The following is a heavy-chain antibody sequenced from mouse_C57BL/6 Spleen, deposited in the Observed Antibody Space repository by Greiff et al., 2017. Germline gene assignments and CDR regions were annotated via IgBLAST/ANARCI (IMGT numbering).Heavy chain of an antibody. CDR3: ARKETTVLEGFDD. J-gene: IGHJ2*03. CDR1: GFTFRDYG. D-gene: IGHD1-1*01. CDR2: ISCGSCTI. V-gene: IGHV5-17*01. Sequence: EVQGVESGGGLVQPGGSLILSCAASGFTFRDYGMLWVRQAPEKGLECVAYISCGSCTIYYADTVKGRFTISRDNAKNTLFLQMTSLRSEDTAMYYCARKETTVLEGFDDWGQGTSLTVSS.